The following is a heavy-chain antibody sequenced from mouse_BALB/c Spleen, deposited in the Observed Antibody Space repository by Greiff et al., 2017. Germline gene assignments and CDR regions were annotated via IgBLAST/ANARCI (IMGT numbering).Heavy chain of an antibody. D-gene: IGHD3-1*01. CDR3: AREGTARALFDY. CDR1: GFPFSDYY. Sequence: EVKLVESGGGLVKPGGSLKLSCAASGFPFSDYYMYWVRQTPEKRLEWVATISDGGSYTYYPDSVKGRFTISRDNAKNNLYLQMSSLKSEDTAMYYCAREGTARALFDYWGQGTTLTVSS. J-gene: IGHJ2*01. CDR2: ISDGGSYT. V-gene: IGHV5-4*02.